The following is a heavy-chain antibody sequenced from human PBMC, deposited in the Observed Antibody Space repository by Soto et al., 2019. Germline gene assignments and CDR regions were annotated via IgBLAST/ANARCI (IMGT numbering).Heavy chain of an antibody. V-gene: IGHV3-11*01. Sequence: QVHLLESGGGLVKAGRSLRLSCATSGFILEDSYMTWVRQAPGKGLEWVAYNSGRGGYEHFADSVKGRFTLSRDSATSAIYLQMTGLKVEDTGMYFCARERTSGLSSGWYSDFWGQGSLVTVSS. CDR3: ARERTSGLSSGWYSDF. D-gene: IGHD6-19*01. J-gene: IGHJ4*02. CDR2: NSGRGGYE. CDR1: GFILEDSY.